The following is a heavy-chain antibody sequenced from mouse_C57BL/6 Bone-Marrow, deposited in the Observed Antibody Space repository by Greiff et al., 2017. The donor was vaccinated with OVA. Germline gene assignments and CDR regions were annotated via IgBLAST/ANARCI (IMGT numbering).Heavy chain of an antibody. D-gene: IGHD2-3*01. V-gene: IGHV1-53*01. Sequence: QVQLQQPGTELVKPGASVKLSCKASGYTFTSYWMHWVKQRPGQGLEWIGNINPSNGGTNYNEKFKSKATLTVDTSSSTAYMQLSSLTSEDSAVNYCARGRLLLYAMDYWGQGTSVTVSS. J-gene: IGHJ4*01. CDR1: GYTFTSYW. CDR3: ARGRLLLYAMDY. CDR2: INPSNGGT.